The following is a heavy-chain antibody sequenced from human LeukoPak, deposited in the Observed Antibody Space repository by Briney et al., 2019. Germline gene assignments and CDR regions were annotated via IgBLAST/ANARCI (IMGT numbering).Heavy chain of an antibody. J-gene: IGHJ4*02. CDR1: GFTFSSYA. V-gene: IGHV3-66*01. Sequence: GGSLRLSCAASGFTFSSYAMTWVRQAPGKGLEWVSVIYNGVPTYYADSVKGRFTISRDNSKNTLYLQMNSLSAEDTAVYYCAGSYRYGSFKYWGQGTLVTVSS. CDR3: AGSYRYGSFKY. D-gene: IGHD5-18*01. CDR2: IYNGVPT.